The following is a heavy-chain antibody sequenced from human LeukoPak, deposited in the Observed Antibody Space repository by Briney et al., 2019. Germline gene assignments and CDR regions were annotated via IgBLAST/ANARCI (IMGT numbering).Heavy chain of an antibody. CDR3: AKDTGGNGAYFYAMDV. D-gene: IGHD4-23*01. J-gene: IGHJ6*02. CDR2: INWNSDSK. Sequence: AGGSLRLSCVGSGFAFHNYAMDWVRRPPGKGLEWVSAINWNSDSKAYADSVKGRFTISRDRARNSLYLQMDSLRPEDTALYYCAKDTGGNGAYFYAMDVWGQGTSVTVSS. V-gene: IGHV3-9*01. CDR1: GFAFHNYA.